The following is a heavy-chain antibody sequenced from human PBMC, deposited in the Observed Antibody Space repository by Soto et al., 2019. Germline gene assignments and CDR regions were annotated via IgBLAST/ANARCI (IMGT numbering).Heavy chain of an antibody. CDR1: GGSISSGGYY. CDR2: IYYSGST. D-gene: IGHD6-19*01. CDR3: AREGRQWLVTYYYYYYYMDV. V-gene: IGHV4-31*03. Sequence: SETLSLTCTVSGGSISSGGYYWSWIRQHPGKGLEWIGYIYYSGSTYYNPSLKSRVTISVDTSKNQFSLKLSSVTAADTAVYYCAREGRQWLVTYYYYYYYMDVWGKGTTVTVSS. J-gene: IGHJ6*03.